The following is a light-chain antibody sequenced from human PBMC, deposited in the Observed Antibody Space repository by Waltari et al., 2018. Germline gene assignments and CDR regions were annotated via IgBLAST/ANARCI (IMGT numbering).Light chain of an antibody. CDR2: CAS. V-gene: IGKV4-1*01. Sequence: DIVMTQSPDSLAVSLGERATINCKSSQTVLYSSNNKNYLAWYQQRPGQTPKLLIYCASNRESGVPERFSGSGSGTDFTLTISSLQAEDVAVYYCQQYYSTRFTFGPGTKVDIK. CDR1: QTVLYSSNNKNY. CDR3: QQYYSTRFT. J-gene: IGKJ3*01.